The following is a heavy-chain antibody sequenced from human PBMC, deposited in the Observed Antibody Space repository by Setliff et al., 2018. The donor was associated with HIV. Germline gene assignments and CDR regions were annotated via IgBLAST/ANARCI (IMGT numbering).Heavy chain of an antibody. CDR3: ARARGLLPYYYLDV. CDR2: IYYSGST. Sequence: KPSETLSLSCAASGFTFSRNWMSWIRQHPGKGLEWIGYIYYSGSTYYNPSLKSRVTMSVDTSKNQFSLKLSSVTAADTAVYYCARARGLLPYYYLDVWGKGTTVTVSS. CDR1: GFTFSRNW. D-gene: IGHD3-10*01. V-gene: IGHV4-31*02. J-gene: IGHJ6*03.